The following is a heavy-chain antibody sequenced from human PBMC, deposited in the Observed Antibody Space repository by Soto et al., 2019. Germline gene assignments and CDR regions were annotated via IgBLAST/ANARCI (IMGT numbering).Heavy chain of an antibody. CDR3: ASVGYCSSTSCLLDYYMDV. V-gene: IGHV3-33*01. J-gene: IGHJ6*03. CDR1: GFTFSSYG. CDR2: IWYDGSNK. D-gene: IGHD2-2*01. Sequence: GGSLRLSCAASGFTFSSYGMHWVRQAPGKGLEWVAVIWYDGSNKYYADSVKGRFTISRDNSKNTLYLQMNSLRAEDTAVYYCASVGYCSSTSCLLDYYMDVWGKGTTVTVSS.